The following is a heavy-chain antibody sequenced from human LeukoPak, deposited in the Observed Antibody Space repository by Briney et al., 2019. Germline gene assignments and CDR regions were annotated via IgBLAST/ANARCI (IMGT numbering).Heavy chain of an antibody. CDR1: GFTFSDYY. CDR2: IANTYSGNTT. CDR3: AKCGRVFSSGYYGNTRQRGPPSAQLPFFDY. D-gene: IGHD3-22*01. V-gene: IGHV3-11*01. Sequence: GGSLRLSCAASGFTFSDYYMTWIRQAPGKGLEWVSYIANTYSGNTTYYADSVKGRFTISRDNSKNTLYLQMNSLRAEDTAVYYCAKCGRVFSSGYYGNTRQRGPPSAQLPFFDYWGQGTLVTVSS. J-gene: IGHJ4*02.